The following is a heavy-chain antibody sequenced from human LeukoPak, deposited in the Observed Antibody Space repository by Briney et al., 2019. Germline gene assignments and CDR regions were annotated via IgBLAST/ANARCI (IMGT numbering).Heavy chain of an antibody. D-gene: IGHD6-13*01. CDR1: GYTSTSYY. CDR3: ARVLFQSSSWYGWFYP. CDR2: NNPNSGGT. Sequence: ASVPVSWPASGYTSTSYYMHWVRQAPGQGLEWVGSNNPNSGGTNNTQKFQGRVTMTRHTSISTAYMELSRLRSDDTAVYYCARVLFQSSSWYGWFYPCGQGNLVTVSS. J-gene: IGHJ5*02. V-gene: IGHV1-2*02.